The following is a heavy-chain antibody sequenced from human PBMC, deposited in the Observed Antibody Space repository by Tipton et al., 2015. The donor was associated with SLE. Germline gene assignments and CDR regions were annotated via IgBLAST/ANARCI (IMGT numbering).Heavy chain of an antibody. D-gene: IGHD6-13*01. V-gene: IGHV3-23*01. CDR3: AKEGSLSDAFDI. Sequence: GSLRLSCAASGFNFNSYAMSWVRQAPGKGLEWVSIFRGRGGGTYYADSIKGRFTISRDNSKNTLYLQMNSLRAEDTAVYYCAKEGSLSDAFDIWGQGTMVTVSS. CDR1: GFNFNSYA. J-gene: IGHJ3*02. CDR2: FRGRGGGT.